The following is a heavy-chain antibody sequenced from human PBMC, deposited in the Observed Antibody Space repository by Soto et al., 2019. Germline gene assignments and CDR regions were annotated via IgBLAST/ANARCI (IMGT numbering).Heavy chain of an antibody. CDR1: GFTFSNYW. V-gene: IGHV3-7*03. D-gene: IGHD3-10*01. CDR2: IIKEGSEK. J-gene: IGHJ4*02. CDR3: ARDWGGLGY. Sequence: VHLVESGGGLVRPGGSLSLSCAASGFTFSNYWMTWVRQAPGKGLEWVANIIKEGSEKSYADAVKGRFTISRDNANNSLYLELNILRVEDTAVYYCARDWGGLGYWGQGTLVTVSS.